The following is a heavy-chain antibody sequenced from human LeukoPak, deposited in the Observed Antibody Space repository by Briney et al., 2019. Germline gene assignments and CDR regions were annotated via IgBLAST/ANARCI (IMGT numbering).Heavy chain of an antibody. CDR1: GFTFSSYA. Sequence: GGSLRLSCAASGFTFSSYAMHWVRQAPGKGLGWVAVISYDGSNKYYADSVKGRFTISRDNSKNTLYLQMNSLRAEDTAVYYCARAYDSSGSALDYWGQGTLVTVSS. CDR2: ISYDGSNK. V-gene: IGHV3-30-3*01. D-gene: IGHD3-22*01. J-gene: IGHJ4*02. CDR3: ARAYDSSGSALDY.